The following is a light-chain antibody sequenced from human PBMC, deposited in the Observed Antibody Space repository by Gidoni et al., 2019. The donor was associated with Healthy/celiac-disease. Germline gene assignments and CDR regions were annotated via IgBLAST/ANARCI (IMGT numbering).Light chain of an antibody. CDR2: WAS. CDR3: QQYYSTPYT. V-gene: IGKV4-1*01. Sequence: DIVMTQSPASLAGSRGGRATINCKSSQSVLYSSNNKNYLAWYQQKPGQPPKLLIYWASTRESGVPDRFSGSGSGTDFTLTISSLQAEDVSVYYCQQYYSTPYTFGQGTKLEIK. CDR1: QSVLYSSNNKNY. J-gene: IGKJ2*01.